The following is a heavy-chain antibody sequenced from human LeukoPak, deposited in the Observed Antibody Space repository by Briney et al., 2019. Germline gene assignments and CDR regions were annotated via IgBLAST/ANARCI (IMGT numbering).Heavy chain of an antibody. Sequence: PGGSLRLSCVVSGFTFSSYHMNWVRQAPGKGLEWVSSISTSSSSSYIYYADSVTGRFTISRDNAKNSLYLQMNSLRAEDTAVYYCARRATTERGHSYGLDYWGQGTLVTVSS. CDR2: ISTSSSSSYI. V-gene: IGHV3-21*01. D-gene: IGHD5-18*01. CDR3: ARRATTERGHSYGLDY. CDR1: GFTFSSYH. J-gene: IGHJ4*02.